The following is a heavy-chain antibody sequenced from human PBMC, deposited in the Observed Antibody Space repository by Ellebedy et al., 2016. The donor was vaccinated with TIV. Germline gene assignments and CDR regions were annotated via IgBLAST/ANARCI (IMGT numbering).Heavy chain of an antibody. J-gene: IGHJ4*02. D-gene: IGHD1-26*01. CDR2: ISSSNTYI. Sequence: PGGSLRLSCAASGFSFSSYSMNWVRQAPGKGLEWVSSISSSNTYIYYADSVKGRFTISRDNAKNSLYLQMNSLRAEDTAVYYCARERYGGSRKPIDYWGQGTLVTV. V-gene: IGHV3-21*01. CDR3: ARERYGGSRKPIDY. CDR1: GFSFSSYS.